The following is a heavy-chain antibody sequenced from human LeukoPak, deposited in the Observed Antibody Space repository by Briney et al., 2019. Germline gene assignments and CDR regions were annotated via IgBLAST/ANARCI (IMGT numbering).Heavy chain of an antibody. CDR2: IYYSGST. D-gene: IGHD6-13*01. J-gene: IGHJ6*03. Sequence: SETLSLTCTVSGGSISSSSHYWGWIRQPPGKGLEWIGSIYYSGSTYYNPSLKSRVTISVDTSKNQFSMQLNSVTPEDTAVYYCARDDLQLVRRLGRNTEYYYYYYMDVWGKGTTVTVSS. CDR3: ARDDLQLVRRLGRNTEYYYYYYMDV. V-gene: IGHV4-39*02. CDR1: GGSISSSSHY.